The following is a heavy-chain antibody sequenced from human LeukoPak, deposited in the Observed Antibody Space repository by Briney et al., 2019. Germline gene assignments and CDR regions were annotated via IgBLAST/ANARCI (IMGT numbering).Heavy chain of an antibody. Sequence: PGGSLRLSCAASGFTFSSYGMHWVRQAPGKGLEWVAFIRYDGSNKYYADSVKGRFTISRDNSKSTLYLQMNSLRAEDTAVYYCAKSTGALWFGESFDYWGQGTLVTVSS. V-gene: IGHV3-30*02. CDR1: GFTFSSYG. CDR2: IRYDGSNK. J-gene: IGHJ4*02. D-gene: IGHD3-10*01. CDR3: AKSTGALWFGESFDY.